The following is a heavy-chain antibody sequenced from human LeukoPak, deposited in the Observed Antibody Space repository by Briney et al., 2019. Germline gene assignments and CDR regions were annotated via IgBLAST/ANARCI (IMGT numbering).Heavy chain of an antibody. J-gene: IGHJ4*02. V-gene: IGHV1-8*01. CDR2: MNPKSGNT. D-gene: IGHD1-26*01. Sequence: ASVKVSCKASGYTFTSYDINWVQQATGQGLEWMGWMNPKSGNTGYAQKFQGRATMTRDTSISTAYMELSSLRSEDTAVYSCARVTGSIDYWGQGTLVTVSS. CDR1: GYTFTSYD. CDR3: ARVTGSIDY.